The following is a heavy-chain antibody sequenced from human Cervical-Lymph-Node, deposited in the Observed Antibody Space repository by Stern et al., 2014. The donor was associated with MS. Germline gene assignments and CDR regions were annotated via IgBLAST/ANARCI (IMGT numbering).Heavy chain of an antibody. Sequence: EVQLVESGGGLVQPGGSLRLSCAASGFTFSSYAMSWVRQAPGKGLEWVSAISGSGGSATYADSVKGRFTISRDNSKNTLYLQMNSLRAEDTAVYYCAKGKSVVVVPAANYYYYGMDVWGQGTTVTVSS. CDR3: AKGKSVVVVPAANYYYYGMDV. CDR2: ISGSGGSA. D-gene: IGHD2-2*01. V-gene: IGHV3-23*04. CDR1: GFTFSSYA. J-gene: IGHJ6*02.